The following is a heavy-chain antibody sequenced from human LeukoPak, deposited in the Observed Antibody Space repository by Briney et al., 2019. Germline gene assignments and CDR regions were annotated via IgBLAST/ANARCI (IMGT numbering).Heavy chain of an antibody. J-gene: IGHJ4*02. CDR2: ISGSGGST. CDR1: GFTFSSYA. V-gene: IGHV3-23*01. D-gene: IGHD2-8*01. CDR3: AKNAAGIVLMIYAPLDS. Sequence: PGGSLRLSCAASGFTFSSYAMSWVRQAPGKGLEWVSAISGSGGSTYYADPVKGRFTISGDESKNTLSLQMNSLRPEDTAVYYCAKNAAGIVLMIYAPLDSWGQGTLVTVSS.